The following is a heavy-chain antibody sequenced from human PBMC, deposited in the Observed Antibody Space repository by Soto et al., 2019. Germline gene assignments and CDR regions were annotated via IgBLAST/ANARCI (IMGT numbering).Heavy chain of an antibody. V-gene: IGHV3-30*18. CDR1: GFTFSSYG. J-gene: IGHJ6*02. D-gene: IGHD6-13*01. Sequence: GGSLRLSCAASGFTFSSYGMHWVRQAPGKGLEWVAVISYDGSNKYYADSVKGRFTISRDNSKNTLYLRMNSLRAEDTAVYYCAKDRVLKSSSWLYCYYYGMYVWGQGTTVTVSS. CDR3: AKDRVLKSSSWLYCYYYGMYV. CDR2: ISYDGSNK.